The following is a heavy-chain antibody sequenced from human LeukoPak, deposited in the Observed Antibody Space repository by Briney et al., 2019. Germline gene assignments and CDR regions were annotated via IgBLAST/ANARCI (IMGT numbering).Heavy chain of an antibody. J-gene: IGHJ4*02. D-gene: IGHD6-6*01. CDR2: IYYSGST. CDR1: GGSISSGGYY. CDR3: ARVHSSSSEYYFDY. V-gene: IGHV4-31*03. Sequence: SQTLSLTCTVSGGSISSGGYYWSWIRQHPGKGLEWIGYIYYSGSTYYNPSLKSRVTISVDTSKNQFSLKLSSVTAADTAVYYCARVHSSSSEYYFDYWGQGTLVTVSS.